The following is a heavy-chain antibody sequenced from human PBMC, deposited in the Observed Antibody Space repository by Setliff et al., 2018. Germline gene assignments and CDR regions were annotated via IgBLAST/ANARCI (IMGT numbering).Heavy chain of an antibody. V-gene: IGHV4-39*07. CDR3: AREKGDPNYNFWSGYYLYYYYGMDV. D-gene: IGHD3-3*01. J-gene: IGHJ6*02. CDR1: GGSISSSSYY. CDR2: IYYSGST. Sequence: SETLSLTCTVSGGSISSSSYYWGWIRQPPGKGLEWIGSIYYSGSTYYNPSLKSRVTISVDTSKNQFSLKLSSVTAADTAVYYCAREKGDPNYNFWSGYYLYYYYGMDVWGQGTTVTVSS.